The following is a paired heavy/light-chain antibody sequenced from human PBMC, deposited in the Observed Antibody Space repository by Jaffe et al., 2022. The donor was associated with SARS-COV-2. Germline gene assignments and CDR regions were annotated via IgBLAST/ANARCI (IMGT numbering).Light chain of an antibody. Sequence: QSALTQPPSASGSPGQSVTISCTGTSSDVGGYNYVSWYQQHPGKAPKLMIYEVSKRPSGVPDRFSGSKSGNTASLTVSGLQAEDEADYYCSSYAGSNNPRVVFGGGTKLTVL. J-gene: IGLJ2*01. CDR3: SSYAGSNNPRVV. CDR1: SSDVGGYNY. V-gene: IGLV2-8*01. CDR2: EVS.
Heavy chain of an antibody. V-gene: IGHV3-30-3*01. J-gene: IGHJ6*02. Sequence: QVQLVESGGGVVQPGRSLRLSCAASGFTFSSYAMHWVRQAPGKGLEWVAVISYDGSNKYYADSVKGRFTISRDNSKNTLYLQMNSLRAEDTAVYYCARDLYYDSSRYYYYGMDVWGQGTTVTVSS. CDR1: GFTFSSYA. CDR3: ARDLYYDSSRYYYYGMDV. D-gene: IGHD3-22*01. CDR2: ISYDGSNK.